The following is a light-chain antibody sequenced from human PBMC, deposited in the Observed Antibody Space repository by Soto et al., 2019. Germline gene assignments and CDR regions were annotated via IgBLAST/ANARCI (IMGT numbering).Light chain of an antibody. CDR3: QQYGSSSWT. Sequence: EIVLTQSPGTLSLSPGERATLSCRARQSVSSSYLAWYQHKPGQAPRLLIYGASSRATGLAGRFSGSGSGTDFTITISRLEPEDVAVYYCQQYGSSSWTFGQGTKVDVK. J-gene: IGKJ1*01. CDR1: QSVSSSY. CDR2: GAS. V-gene: IGKV3-20*01.